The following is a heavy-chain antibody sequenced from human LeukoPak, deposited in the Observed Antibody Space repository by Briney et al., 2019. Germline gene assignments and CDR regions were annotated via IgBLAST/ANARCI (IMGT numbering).Heavy chain of an antibody. V-gene: IGHV4-38-2*02. D-gene: IGHD3-22*01. CDR1: GYSISSGYY. CDR3: ARQNYDRTFDY. CDR2: IYHSGTT. J-gene: IGHJ4*02. Sequence: LETLSLTCTVSGYSISSGYYWGWVRQPPGKGLEWIVSIYHSGTTYYNPSLKSRVTISVDTSKNQFSLKLSSVTAADTAVYYCARQNYDRTFDYWGQGTLVTVSS.